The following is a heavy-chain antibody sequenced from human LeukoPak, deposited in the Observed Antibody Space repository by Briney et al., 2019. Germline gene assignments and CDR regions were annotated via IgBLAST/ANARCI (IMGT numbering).Heavy chain of an antibody. D-gene: IGHD3-9*01. Sequence: PGGSLRLSCAASGFTFSNYEMNWVRQAPGKGLEWVSYISDSGTTIYYGDSVKGRFTISRDNAKKSLYLQMNSLRAEDTAVYYCARVRYFDWLGPFDYWGRGTLVTVSS. CDR1: GFTFSNYE. J-gene: IGHJ4*02. V-gene: IGHV3-48*03. CDR2: ISDSGTTI. CDR3: ARVRYFDWLGPFDY.